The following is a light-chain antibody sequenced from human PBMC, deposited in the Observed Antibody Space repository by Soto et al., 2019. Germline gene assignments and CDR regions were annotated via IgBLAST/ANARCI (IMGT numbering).Light chain of an antibody. V-gene: IGLV1-44*01. J-gene: IGLJ1*01. Sequence: QSALTQPPSASGTPGQRGTISCSGSSSNIGSNSVNWYQQLPGTAPKLLIFGDDQRPSGVPDRFSGSKSGTSASLAISGLQPEDEANYNCATWDDSLNGLYIFGTGTKVTVL. CDR2: GDD. CDR1: SSNIGSNS. CDR3: ATWDDSLNGLYI.